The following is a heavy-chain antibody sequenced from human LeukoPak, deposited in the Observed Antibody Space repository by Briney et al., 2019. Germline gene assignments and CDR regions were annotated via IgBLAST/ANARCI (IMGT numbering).Heavy chain of an antibody. Sequence: SVKVSCTASGGTFSSYAISWVQQAPGQGLEWMGGIIPIFGTANYAQKFQGRVTITADESTSTAYMELSSLRSEDTAVYYCARAGDWNDFEESVYFDYWGQGTLVTVSS. CDR1: GGTFSSYA. CDR2: IIPIFGTA. V-gene: IGHV1-69*13. D-gene: IGHD1-1*01. CDR3: ARAGDWNDFEESVYFDY. J-gene: IGHJ4*02.